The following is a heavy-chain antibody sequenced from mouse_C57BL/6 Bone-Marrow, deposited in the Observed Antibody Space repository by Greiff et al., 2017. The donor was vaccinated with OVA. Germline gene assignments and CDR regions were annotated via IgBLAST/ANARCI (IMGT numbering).Heavy chain of an antibody. CDR1: GYTFTDYY. Sequence: VKLKESGAELVRPGASVKLSCKASGYTFTDYYISWVKQRPGQGLEWIARIYPGSGNIYYNEKFKGKATLTAEKSSSTAYMQLSSLTSDDSAVYFGARSERLRDYFDYWGQGTTLTVSS. CDR3: ARSERLRDYFDY. V-gene: IGHV1-76*01. CDR2: IYPGSGNI. J-gene: IGHJ2*01. D-gene: IGHD2-2*01.